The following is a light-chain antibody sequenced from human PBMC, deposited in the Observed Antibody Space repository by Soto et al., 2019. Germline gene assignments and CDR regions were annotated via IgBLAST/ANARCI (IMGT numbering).Light chain of an antibody. CDR1: SSNTGHNY. Sequence: QSVLTQPPSVSAAPGQTVTISCSGSSSNTGHNYVSWYQQFPGTAPKLMIYEVTKRPSGVPDRFSASRSGNTASLTVSGLQAEDEADYYCSSFTGINKLYVFGAGTKLTVL. J-gene: IGLJ1*01. CDR3: SSFTGINKLYV. V-gene: IGLV2-8*01. CDR2: EVT.